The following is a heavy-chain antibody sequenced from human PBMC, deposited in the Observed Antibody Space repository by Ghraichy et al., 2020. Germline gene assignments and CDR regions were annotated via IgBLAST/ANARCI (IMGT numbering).Heavy chain of an antibody. D-gene: IGHD1-26*01. Sequence: SETLSLTCTVSGGSIGSYYWNWIRQPPGRGLEWIGYIYYNGNTNYNPSLKSRVTISKDTSNNQFSLRLSSVTAADTAVYYCARGLNSGHYYYYYYMDVWGKGTTVTVSS. V-gene: IGHV4-59*01. CDR3: ARGLNSGHYYYYYYMDV. CDR1: GGSIGSYY. CDR2: IYYNGNT. J-gene: IGHJ6*03.